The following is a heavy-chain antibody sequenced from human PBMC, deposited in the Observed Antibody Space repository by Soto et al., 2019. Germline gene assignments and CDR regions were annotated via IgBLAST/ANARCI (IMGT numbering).Heavy chain of an antibody. D-gene: IGHD4-4*01. CDR2: ISAYNGNT. Sequence: QVQLVQSGAEVKKPGASVKVSCKASGYTFTSYGISWVRQAPGQGLEWMGWISAYNGNTNYAQKLQGRVTMTTDTSTSTASMELRSLRSDDTAVYYCARDGDDYSTPHGYYYMDVWGKGTPVTVSS. CDR3: ARDGDDYSTPHGYYYMDV. CDR1: GYTFTSYG. V-gene: IGHV1-18*01. J-gene: IGHJ6*03.